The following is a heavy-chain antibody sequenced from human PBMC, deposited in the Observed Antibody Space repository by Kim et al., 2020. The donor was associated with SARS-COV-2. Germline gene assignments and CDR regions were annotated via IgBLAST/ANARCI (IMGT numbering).Heavy chain of an antibody. CDR1: GYTFTSYD. CDR3: ARGNTMIRGVIIILPYYYYYMDV. J-gene: IGHJ6*03. Sequence: ASVKVSCKASGYTFTSYDINWVRQATGQGLEWMGWMNPNSGNTGYAQKFQGRVTMTRNTSISTAYMELSSLRSEDTAVYYCARGNTMIRGVIIILPYYYYYMDVWGKGTTVTASS. V-gene: IGHV1-8*01. CDR2: MNPNSGNT. D-gene: IGHD3-10*01.